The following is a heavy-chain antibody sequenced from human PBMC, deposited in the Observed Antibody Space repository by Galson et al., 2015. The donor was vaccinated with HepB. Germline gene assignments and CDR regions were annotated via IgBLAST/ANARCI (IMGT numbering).Heavy chain of an antibody. CDR1: DSTFSSYT. V-gene: IGHV3-48*04. CDR3: ATTKFGSGAYWTFDI. CDR2: ISTNGATI. D-gene: IGHD4/OR15-4a*01. J-gene: IGHJ3*02. Sequence: SLRLSCAASDSTFSSYTMNWVRQIPGKGLQWVSYISTNGATIHYADSVKGRFTIARDNAKNTMWLQMNSLRAKDTAVYYCATTKFGSGAYWTFDIWGPGTLVTVSS.